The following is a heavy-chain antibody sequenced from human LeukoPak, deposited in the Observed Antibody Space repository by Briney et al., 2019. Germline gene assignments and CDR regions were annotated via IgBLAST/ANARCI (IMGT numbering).Heavy chain of an antibody. D-gene: IGHD3-10*01. V-gene: IGHV4-61*02. Sequence: PSETLSLTSTVSGGSISSGSYYWSWIRQPAGKGLEWIGRIYTSGSTNYNPSLKSRVTISVDTSKNQFSLKLSSVTAADTAVYYCARDGFGDTMVRGVISDAFDIWGQGTMVTVSS. CDR3: ARDGFGDTMVRGVISDAFDI. CDR1: GGSISSGSYY. CDR2: IYTSGST. J-gene: IGHJ3*02.